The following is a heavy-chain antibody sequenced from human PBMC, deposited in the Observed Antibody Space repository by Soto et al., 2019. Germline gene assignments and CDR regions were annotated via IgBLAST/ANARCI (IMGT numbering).Heavy chain of an antibody. V-gene: IGHV3-21*01. CDR2: ISSSSSYI. D-gene: IGHD3-22*01. Sequence: EVQLVESGGGLVKPGGSLRLSCAASGFTFSSYSMNWVRQAPGKGLEWVSSISSSSSYIYYADSVKGRFTISRDNAKNSLYLPMNSVRAEDTAVYYCAILTSSDSSGYYCYWGQGTLVTVSS. J-gene: IGHJ4*02. CDR1: GFTFSSYS. CDR3: AILTSSDSSGYYCY.